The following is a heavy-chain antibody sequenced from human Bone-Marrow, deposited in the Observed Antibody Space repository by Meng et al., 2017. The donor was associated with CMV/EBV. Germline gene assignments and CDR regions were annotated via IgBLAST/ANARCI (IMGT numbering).Heavy chain of an antibody. D-gene: IGHD3-9*01. J-gene: IGHJ5*02. Sequence: SETLSLTCTVSGGSISSYYWSWIRQPPGKGLEWIGYIYYSGSTNYNPSLKSRVTISGDTSKNQFSLKLSSVTAADTAVYYCAREKVRLTGYYSVSGWFDPWGQGTLVTVSS. V-gene: IGHV4-59*01. CDR3: AREKVRLTGYYSVSGWFDP. CDR1: GGSISSYY. CDR2: IYYSGST.